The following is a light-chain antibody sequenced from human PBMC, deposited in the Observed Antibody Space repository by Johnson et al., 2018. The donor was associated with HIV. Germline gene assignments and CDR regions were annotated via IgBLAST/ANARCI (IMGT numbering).Light chain of an antibody. CDR3: GTWDSSLSSYV. J-gene: IGLJ1*01. CDR1: SSNIGNNY. CDR2: EHN. Sequence: QSVLTQPPSVSAAPGQKVTISCSGSSSNIGNNYVSWYQQLPGTAPKLLIYEHNKRPSGFPYRFSCSQSGTSATLGITALQSGDAADYYCGTWDSSLSSYVFGTGTKVTVL. V-gene: IGLV1-51*02.